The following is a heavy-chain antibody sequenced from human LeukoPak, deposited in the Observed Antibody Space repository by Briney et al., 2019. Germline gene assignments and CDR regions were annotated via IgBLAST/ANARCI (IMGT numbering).Heavy chain of an antibody. D-gene: IGHD6-13*01. J-gene: IGHJ4*02. CDR2: INPNSGNT. Sequence: GASVKVSCKASGYTFTSYDINWVRQATGQGLEWMGWINPNSGNTGYAQKFQGRVTMTRDTSTSTVYMELSSLRSEDTAVYYCARDLFAAAAGIAYYFDYWGQGTLVTVSS. V-gene: IGHV1-8*01. CDR1: GYTFTSYD. CDR3: ARDLFAAAAGIAYYFDY.